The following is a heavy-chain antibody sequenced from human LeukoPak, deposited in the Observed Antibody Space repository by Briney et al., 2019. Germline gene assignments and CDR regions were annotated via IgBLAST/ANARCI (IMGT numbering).Heavy chain of an antibody. CDR3: ARVSGPGMNEYFHL. D-gene: IGHD3-10*01. J-gene: IGHJ1*01. Sequence: VGSLRLSCAASGFTLSGAWMHWVRQAPGKGLVWVSRINNDGTTTMYADSVKGRFTLSRDNAKNTLYLQMNSLRAEDTAVYYCARVSGPGMNEYFHLWGQGTLVTVSS. CDR1: GFTLSGAW. V-gene: IGHV3-74*03. CDR2: INNDGTTT.